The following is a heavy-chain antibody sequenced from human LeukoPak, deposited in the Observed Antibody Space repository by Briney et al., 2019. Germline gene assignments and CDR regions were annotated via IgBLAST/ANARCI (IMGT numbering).Heavy chain of an antibody. CDR1: GGSISSSY. Sequence: SETLSLTCTVSGGSISSSYWSWIRQPPGKGLEWIAYIYGSGSTNYNPSLKSRVAISVETSNNLFSLNLSSVTAADTAMYYCARLQYTGNYYPEYWGQGILVTVSS. J-gene: IGHJ4*02. V-gene: IGHV4-59*08. D-gene: IGHD1-26*01. CDR2: IYGSGST. CDR3: ARLQYTGNYYPEY.